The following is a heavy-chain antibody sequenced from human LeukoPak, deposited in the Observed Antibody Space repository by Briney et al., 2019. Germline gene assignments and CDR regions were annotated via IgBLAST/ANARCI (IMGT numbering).Heavy chain of an antibody. J-gene: IGHJ4*02. Sequence: ASVKVSCKASGYTFTSYYMHWVRQAPGQGLEWMGIINPSGGSTSYAQKFQGRVTMTRDTSTSTVYMELSSLRSEDTAVYYCARATKGIAAAGGTVYYFDYWGQGTLVTVSS. CDR3: ARATKGIAAAGGTVYYFDY. D-gene: IGHD6-13*01. V-gene: IGHV1-46*01. CDR1: GYTFTSYY. CDR2: INPSGGST.